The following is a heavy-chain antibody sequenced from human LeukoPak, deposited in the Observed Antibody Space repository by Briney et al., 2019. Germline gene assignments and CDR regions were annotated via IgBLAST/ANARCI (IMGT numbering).Heavy chain of an antibody. V-gene: IGHV1-24*01. CDR2: FDPEDGET. Sequence: GASVKVSCKVSRYTLTELSMHWVRQAPGKGLEWMGGFDPEDGETIYAQKFQGRVTMTEDTSTDTAYMELSSLRSEDTAVYYCARYTTYSSSWSDWGQGTLVTVSS. CDR1: RYTLTELS. CDR3: ARYTTYSSSWSD. J-gene: IGHJ4*02. D-gene: IGHD6-13*01.